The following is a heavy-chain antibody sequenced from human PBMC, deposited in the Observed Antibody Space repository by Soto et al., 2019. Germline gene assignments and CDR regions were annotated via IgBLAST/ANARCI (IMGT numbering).Heavy chain of an antibody. V-gene: IGHV4-59*01. CDR1: GGSISSYY. CDR2: IYYSGST. D-gene: IGHD4-17*01. Sequence: SETLSLTCTVSGGSISSYYWSWIRQPPGKGLEWIGYIYYSGSTNYNPSLKSRVTISVDTSKNQFSLKLSSVTAADTAVYYCARDIGPFSYGDYGYSWFDPWGQGTLVTVSS. J-gene: IGHJ5*02. CDR3: ARDIGPFSYGDYGYSWFDP.